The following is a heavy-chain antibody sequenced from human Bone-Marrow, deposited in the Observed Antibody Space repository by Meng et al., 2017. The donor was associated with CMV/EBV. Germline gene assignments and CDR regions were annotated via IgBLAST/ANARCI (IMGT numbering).Heavy chain of an antibody. J-gene: IGHJ4*02. CDR1: GSISSSNW. V-gene: IGHV4-4*02. CDR3: ATKGAYCSSTSCSSLPY. Sequence: GSISSSNWWSWVRQPPGKGLEWIGEIYHSGRPNYNPSLRSRVTISVDKSNNQFSLKVRSVTAADTAIYYCATKGAYCSSTSCSSLPYWGQGTLVTVSS. D-gene: IGHD2-2*01. CDR2: IYHSGRP.